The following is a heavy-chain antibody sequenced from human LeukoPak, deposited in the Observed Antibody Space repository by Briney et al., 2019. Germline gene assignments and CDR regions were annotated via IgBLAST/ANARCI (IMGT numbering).Heavy chain of an antibody. V-gene: IGHV1-46*04. D-gene: IGHD2-21*02. Sequence: ASVKVSCKASGYTFTSYYMHWVRQAPGQGLEWMGIINPSGGSIYYADSVKGRFTISRDNSKNTLYLQMNSLRAEDTAVYYCAKDLAVTGRFDYWGQGTLVTVSS. CDR1: GYTFTSYY. CDR3: AKDLAVTGRFDY. CDR2: INPSGGSI. J-gene: IGHJ4*02.